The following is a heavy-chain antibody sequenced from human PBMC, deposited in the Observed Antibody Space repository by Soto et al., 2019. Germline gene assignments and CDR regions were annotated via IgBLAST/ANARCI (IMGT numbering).Heavy chain of an antibody. CDR2: IGTAGDT. Sequence: EVQLVESGGGLVQPGGSLRLSCAASGFTFSSYDMHWVRQATGKGLEWVSAIGTAGDTYYPGSVKGRFTISRENAKNSLYLQMHSLRAGHTAGYYCAAYSACYDAFDIWGQGTMVTVSS. CDR3: AAYSACYDAFDI. CDR1: GFTFSSYD. V-gene: IGHV3-13*01. D-gene: IGHD2-15*01. J-gene: IGHJ3*02.